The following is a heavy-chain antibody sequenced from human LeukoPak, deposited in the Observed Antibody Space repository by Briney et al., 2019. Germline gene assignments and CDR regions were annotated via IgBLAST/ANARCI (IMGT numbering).Heavy chain of an antibody. Sequence: SEILSLTCAVYGGSFSGYYWSWIRQPPGKGLEWIGEIDHSGSTNYNPSLKSRVTISVDTSKNQFSLKLSSVTAADTAVYYCASRGYCSSTSCPYYYYGMDVWGQGTTVTVSS. D-gene: IGHD2-2*01. CDR3: ASRGYCSSTSCPYYYYGMDV. CDR2: IDHSGST. CDR1: GGSFSGYY. J-gene: IGHJ6*02. V-gene: IGHV4-34*01.